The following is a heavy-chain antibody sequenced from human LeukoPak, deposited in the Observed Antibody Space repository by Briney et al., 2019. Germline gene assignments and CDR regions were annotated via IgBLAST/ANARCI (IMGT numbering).Heavy chain of an antibody. CDR2: IYNSGST. CDR1: GGSFTTSTHY. Sequence: SETLSLTCTVSGGSFTTSTHYWCWIRQPAGKGLEWIGRIYNSGSTSYNPSLKSRVTISVDTSKNQFSLKLSSVTAADTAVYYCARVAAASPDYFDYWGQGTLVTVSS. D-gene: IGHD6-13*01. V-gene: IGHV4-61*02. CDR3: ARVAAASPDYFDY. J-gene: IGHJ4*02.